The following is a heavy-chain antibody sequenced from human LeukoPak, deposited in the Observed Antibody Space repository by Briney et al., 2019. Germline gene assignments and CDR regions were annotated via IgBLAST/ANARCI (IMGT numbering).Heavy chain of an antibody. CDR3: ARARRSGLPFDY. D-gene: IGHD1-26*01. Sequence: SETLSLTCTVSGGSISSHYWSWIRQSPGKGLEWIGYIYYSGSTNYNPSLKSRVTISVDTSKNQFSLKLSSVTAADTAVYYCARARRSGLPFDYWGQGTLVTVSS. CDR2: IYYSGST. J-gene: IGHJ4*02. CDR1: GGSISSHY. V-gene: IGHV4-59*11.